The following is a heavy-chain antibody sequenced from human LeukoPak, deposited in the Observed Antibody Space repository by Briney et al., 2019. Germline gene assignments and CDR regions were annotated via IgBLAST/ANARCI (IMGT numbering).Heavy chain of an antibody. D-gene: IGHD2-2*01. Sequence: SETLSLTCTVSGGSISSGDYYWSWIRQPPGKGLEWIGYIYYSGSTYYNPSLKSRVTISVDTSKNQFSLKLSSVTAADTAVYYCARYCSRTTCSNWFDPWGQGTLVTVSS. CDR1: GGSISSGDYY. J-gene: IGHJ5*02. CDR3: ARYCSRTTCSNWFDP. CDR2: IYYSGST. V-gene: IGHV4-30-4*02.